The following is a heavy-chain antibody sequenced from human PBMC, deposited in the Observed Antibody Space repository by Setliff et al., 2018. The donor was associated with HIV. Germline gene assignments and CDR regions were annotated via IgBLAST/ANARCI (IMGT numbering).Heavy chain of an antibody. Sequence: GGSLRLSCAASGFSLGDYGMHWVRQAPGRGLEWVALLSYDGSKENYGDSVKGRFSMSRDNSKNTLLLQLSNLRLEDTAVYYCARDAGRGSGYYHHMDVWGKGTTVTVSS. CDR3: ARDAGRGSGYYHHMDV. V-gene: IGHV3-30*03. J-gene: IGHJ6*03. D-gene: IGHD1-1*01. CDR2: LSYDGSKE. CDR1: GFSLGDYG.